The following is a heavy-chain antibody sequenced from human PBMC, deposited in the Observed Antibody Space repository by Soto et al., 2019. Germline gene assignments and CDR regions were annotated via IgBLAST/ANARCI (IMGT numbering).Heavy chain of an antibody. CDR1: AHTFTTYG. D-gene: IGHD3-16*01. CDR3: ARDRGVWGDARNAHNNWFDP. CDR2: ISPYNGYR. V-gene: IGHV1-18*01. J-gene: IGHJ5*02. Sequence: QGQVVQSGPEVRKPGASVKVSCKASAHTFTTYGFIWVRQAPGQGLQWMGWISPYNGYRKYEQKFQGRISMTTDTSRSTAYMELRSLTSDDTAVYYCARDRGVWGDARNAHNNWFDPWGQGTLVTVSS.